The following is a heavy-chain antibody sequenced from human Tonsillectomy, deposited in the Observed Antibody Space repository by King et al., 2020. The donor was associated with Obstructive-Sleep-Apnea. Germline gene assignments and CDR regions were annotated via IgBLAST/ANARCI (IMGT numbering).Heavy chain of an antibody. V-gene: IGHV4-34*01. D-gene: IGHD3-22*01. CDR2: INHSGST. J-gene: IGHJ4*02. Sequence: VQLQQWGAGLLKPSETLSLTCAVYGGSFSGYYWSWIRQPPGKGLEWIGVINHSGSTNYNPSLKYRVTISVDTSKNQFSLKLSSVTAADTAVYYCARAFLTYYYDSSGYYGYWGQGTLVTVSS. CDR1: GGSFSGYY. CDR3: ARAFLTYYYDSSGYYGY.